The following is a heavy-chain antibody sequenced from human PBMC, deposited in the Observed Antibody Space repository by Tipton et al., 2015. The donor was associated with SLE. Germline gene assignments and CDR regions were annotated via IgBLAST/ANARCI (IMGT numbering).Heavy chain of an antibody. CDR1: GFSLNSDV. CDR2: IYGDGTT. J-gene: IGHJ5*02. CDR3: AKDKDCNSISCWAFDT. Sequence: SLRLSCVASGFSLNSDVMNWVRQAPGKGLEWVAGIYGDGTTYYADSVKGRFGISADNSKNTLYLQMNSLRVEDSAVYYCAKDKDCNSISCWAFDTWGQGTLLTVSS. D-gene: IGHD2/OR15-2a*01. V-gene: IGHV3-23*03.